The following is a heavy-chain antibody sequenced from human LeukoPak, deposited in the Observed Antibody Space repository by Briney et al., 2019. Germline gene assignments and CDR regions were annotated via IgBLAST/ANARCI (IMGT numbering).Heavy chain of an antibody. D-gene: IGHD2-2*01. Sequence: GGSLRLSCAASGFTFSSYAMSWVRQAPGKGLEWVSSVYTGGSTYYADSVKGRFTISRDNTRNTLHLQMNSLRADDTAVYYCAARDCSITACSAGVFDYWGQGTLVTVSS. CDR1: GFTFSSYA. J-gene: IGHJ4*02. V-gene: IGHV3-23*01. CDR2: VYTGGST. CDR3: AARDCSITACSAGVFDY.